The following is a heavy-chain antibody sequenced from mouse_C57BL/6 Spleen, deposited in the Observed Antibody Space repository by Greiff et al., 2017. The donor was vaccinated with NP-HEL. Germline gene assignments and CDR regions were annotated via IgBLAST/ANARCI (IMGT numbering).Heavy chain of an antibody. V-gene: IGHV1-64*01. J-gene: IGHJ4*01. CDR2: IHPNSGST. Sequence: VKLQQPGAELVKPGASVKLSCKASGYTFTSYWMHWVKQRPGQGLEWIGMIHPNSGSTNYNEKFKSKATLTVDKSSSTAYMQLSSLTSEDSAVYYCARSDYYGSRGYYYAMDYWGQGTSVTVSS. CDR3: ARSDYYGSRGYYYAMDY. D-gene: IGHD1-1*01. CDR1: GYTFTSYW.